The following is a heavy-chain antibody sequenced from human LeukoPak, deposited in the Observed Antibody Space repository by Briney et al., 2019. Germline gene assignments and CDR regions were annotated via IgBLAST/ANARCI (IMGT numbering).Heavy chain of an antibody. CDR2: ISNSGNTI. CDR1: GFPLSSYA. Sequence: GGSLRLSCAASGFPLSSYAMSWIRQAPGKGLEWVSYISNSGNTIYYADSVKGRFTISRDNAKNSLYLRMNSLRAEDTAVYYCSAGEGYYDSSDYYSAWAFNVWGQGTMVTVSS. V-gene: IGHV3-11*04. J-gene: IGHJ3*01. CDR3: SAGEGYYDSSDYYSAWAFNV. D-gene: IGHD3-22*01.